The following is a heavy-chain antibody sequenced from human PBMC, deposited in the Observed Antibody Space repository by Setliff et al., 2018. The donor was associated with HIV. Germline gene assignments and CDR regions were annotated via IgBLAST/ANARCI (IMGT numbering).Heavy chain of an antibody. CDR2: IYYVGNT. V-gene: IGHV4-39*01. D-gene: IGHD3-3*01. J-gene: IGHJ3*02. Sequence: SETLSLTCNVSDGSISSSSYYWAWIRQPPGKGLEWIGTIYYVGNTYYRPSLKSRVTVSIDTSKNQFSLCLNSVTAADTAVYYCARQSGYTRGWDILGLVAGSFDIWGQGTMVTVSS. CDR3: ARQSGYTRGWDILGLVAGSFDI. CDR1: DGSISSSSYY.